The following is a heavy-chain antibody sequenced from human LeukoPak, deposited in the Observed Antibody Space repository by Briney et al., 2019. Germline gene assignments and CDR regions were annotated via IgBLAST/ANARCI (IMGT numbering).Heavy chain of an antibody. CDR2: IYYSGST. CDR1: GGSISSYY. J-gene: IGHJ4*02. D-gene: IGHD3-22*01. V-gene: IGHV4-59*08. CDR3: ARHPNTYYYDSSGYYSGTIDY. Sequence: SETLSLTCTVSGGSISSYYWSWIRQPPGKGLEWIGYIYYSGSTNYNPSLKSRVTISVDTSKNQFSLKLSSVTAADTAVYYCARHPNTYYYDSSGYYSGTIDYWGQGTLVTVSS.